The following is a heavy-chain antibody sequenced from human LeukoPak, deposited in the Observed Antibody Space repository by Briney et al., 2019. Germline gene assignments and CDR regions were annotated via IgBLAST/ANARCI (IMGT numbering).Heavy chain of an antibody. V-gene: IGHV3-23*01. J-gene: IGHJ6*03. D-gene: IGHD4-23*01. CDR3: ANAPTVVTDYFYYYMGV. CDR1: GFTFSSCA. CDR2: ISDSGGST. Sequence: GGSLRLSCAASGFTFSSCAMSWVRQAPGKGLEWVSTISDSGGSTYYADSVKGRFTISRDNSKSTLFLQMNSLRAEDTALYYCANAPTVVTDYFYYYMGVWGKGTTVTVSS.